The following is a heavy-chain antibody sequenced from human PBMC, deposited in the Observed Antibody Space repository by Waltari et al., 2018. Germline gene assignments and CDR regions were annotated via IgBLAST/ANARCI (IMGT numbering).Heavy chain of an antibody. D-gene: IGHD3-9*01. Sequence: QVQLQQWGAGLLKPSETLSLTCAVYGGSFSGYYWSWIRQPPGKGLEWIGEINHSGSTNYNPSLKSRVTISVDTSKNQFSLKLSSVTAADTAVYYCARDPLDYDILTGPPDYWGQGTLVTVSS. J-gene: IGHJ4*02. V-gene: IGHV4-34*01. CDR1: GGSFSGYY. CDR3: ARDPLDYDILTGPPDY. CDR2: INHSGST.